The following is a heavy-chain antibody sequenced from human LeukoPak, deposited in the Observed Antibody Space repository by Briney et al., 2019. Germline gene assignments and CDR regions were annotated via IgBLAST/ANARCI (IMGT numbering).Heavy chain of an antibody. CDR3: ARGPQFGYYYYGMDV. V-gene: IGHV4-30-2*01. CDR2: IYHSGST. J-gene: IGHJ6*02. CDR1: GGSISSGGYS. D-gene: IGHD3-16*01. Sequence: PSQTLSLTCAVSGGSISSGGYSWSWIRQPPGKGLEWIGYIYHSGSTYYNPSLKSRVTISEDRSKNQFSLKLSSVTAADTAVYYCARGPQFGYYYYGMDVWGQGTTVTVSS.